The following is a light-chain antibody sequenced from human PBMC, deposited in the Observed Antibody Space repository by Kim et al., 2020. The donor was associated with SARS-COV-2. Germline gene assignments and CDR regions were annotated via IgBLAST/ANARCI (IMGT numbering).Light chain of an antibody. Sequence: AAVGDRVTSTCRASQSISSWLAWYQQKPGKAPKLLIYKASSLESGVPSRFSGSGSGTEFTLTISSLQPDDFATYHCQQYNSAPWTFGQGNKVEIK. J-gene: IGKJ1*01. CDR2: KAS. CDR1: QSISSW. V-gene: IGKV1-5*03. CDR3: QQYNSAPWT.